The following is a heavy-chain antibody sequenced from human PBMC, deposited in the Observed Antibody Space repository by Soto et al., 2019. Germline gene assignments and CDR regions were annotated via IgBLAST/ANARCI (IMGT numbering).Heavy chain of an antibody. D-gene: IGHD3-10*01. CDR1: GGSISTYY. CDR2: VYYSGST. CDR3: TREYNYGHNWFDP. J-gene: IGHJ5*02. V-gene: IGHV4-59*01. Sequence: QVQLQESGPGLVKPSETLSLTCTVSGGSISTYYWTWIRQSPGKGLEWIGYVYYSGSTDYNPSLRSRVTISGDTAKDQFSLELRSVTPADTAVYYCTREYNYGHNWFDPWGQGTLVTVSS.